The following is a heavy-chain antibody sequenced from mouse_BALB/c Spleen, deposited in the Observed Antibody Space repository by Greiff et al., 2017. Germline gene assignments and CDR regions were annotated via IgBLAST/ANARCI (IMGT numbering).Heavy chain of an antibody. CDR3: ARATTVRYFDY. CDR2: ISSGGST. J-gene: IGHJ2*01. Sequence: EVKLVESGGGLVKPGGSLKLSCAASGFTFSSYAMSWVRQTPEKRLEWVASISSGGSTYYPDSVKGRFTISRDNARNILYLQMSSLRSEDTAMYYCARATTVRYFDYWGQGTTLTVSS. D-gene: IGHD1-1*01. V-gene: IGHV5-6-5*01. CDR1: GFTFSSYA.